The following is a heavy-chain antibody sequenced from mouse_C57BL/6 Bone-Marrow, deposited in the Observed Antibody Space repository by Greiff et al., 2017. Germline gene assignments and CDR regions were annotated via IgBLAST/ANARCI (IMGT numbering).Heavy chain of an antibody. CDR3: ARSGRLFAY. V-gene: IGHV1-82*01. Sequence: VQLQHSGPELVKPGASVKISCKASGYAFSSSWMHWVKQRPGEGLEWIGRLYPGDGATNYNGKFKGKATLTADKSASTAYMQLSSLTSDDSAVYFCARSGRLFAYWGQGNLVTVSA. J-gene: IGHJ3*01. CDR1: GYAFSSSW. D-gene: IGHD1-3*01. CDR2: LYPGDGAT.